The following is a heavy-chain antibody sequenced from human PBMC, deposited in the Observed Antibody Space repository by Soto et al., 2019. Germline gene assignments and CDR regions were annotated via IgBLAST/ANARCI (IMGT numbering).Heavy chain of an antibody. D-gene: IGHD3-10*01. Sequence: EVQLLESGGGLVQPVGSLRLSCAASGFTFSSYAMSWVRQAPGKGLEWVSAISGSGGSTYYADSVKGRFTISRDNSKNTLYLQMNSLRAEDTAVYYCAKGPLWFGEYLYYYYMDVWGKGTTVTVSS. CDR1: GFTFSSYA. CDR2: ISGSGGST. CDR3: AKGPLWFGEYLYYYYMDV. V-gene: IGHV3-23*01. J-gene: IGHJ6*03.